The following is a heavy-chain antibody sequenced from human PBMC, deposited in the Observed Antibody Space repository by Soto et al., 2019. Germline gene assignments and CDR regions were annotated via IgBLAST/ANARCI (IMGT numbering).Heavy chain of an antibody. CDR3: AGDYNSGSYRFDY. CDR1: CDSIINYC. CDR2: IYNNGVINYGGI. J-gene: IGHJ4*02. V-gene: IGHV4-59*13. D-gene: IGHD3-10*01. Sequence: PSETLSRAFTVSCDSIINYCWKWILQPPGKGLEWIVYIYNNGVINYGGINYNPSLRSRVTMSVDTSKNQVSLTLRSVSAADTAVYYCAGDYNSGSYRFDYWGPGILVTV.